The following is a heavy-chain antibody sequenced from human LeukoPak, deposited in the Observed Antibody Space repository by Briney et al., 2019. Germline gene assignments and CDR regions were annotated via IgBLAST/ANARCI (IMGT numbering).Heavy chain of an antibody. CDR3: ARALSPSAPFDY. CDR2: IYYSGST. V-gene: IGHV4-31*03. CDR1: GGSISSGGYY. Sequence: PSRTLSLTCTVSGGSISSGGYYWSWIRQHPGKGLEWIGYIYYSGSTYYNPSLKSRVTISVDTSKNQFSLKLSSVTAADTAVYYCARALSPSAPFDYWGQGTLVTVSS. J-gene: IGHJ4*02.